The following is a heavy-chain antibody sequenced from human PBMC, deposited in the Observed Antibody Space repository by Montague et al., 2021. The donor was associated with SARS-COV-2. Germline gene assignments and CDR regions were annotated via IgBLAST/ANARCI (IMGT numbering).Heavy chain of an antibody. Sequence: SETLSLTCAVYDGSFSDYSWTWIRQSPGKGLEWIGEINHRGSTNYNPSLKSRVTISVDTSKNQLSLKMTSVTAADTAVYYCARGRQHINMVVVVVTGGEYYFDFWGQGTLVAVSS. CDR2: INHRGST. J-gene: IGHJ4*02. D-gene: IGHD3-22*01. CDR1: DGSFSDYS. CDR3: ARGRQHINMVVVVVTGGEYYFDF. V-gene: IGHV4-34*01.